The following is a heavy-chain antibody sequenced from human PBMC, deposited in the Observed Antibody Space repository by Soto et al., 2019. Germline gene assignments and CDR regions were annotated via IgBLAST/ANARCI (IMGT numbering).Heavy chain of an antibody. D-gene: IGHD3-16*01. CDR1: GGTFSGYV. J-gene: IGHJ4*02. CDR2: FVPLFGTT. V-gene: IGHV1-69*06. CDR3: ATHGLGVSSPPYFDN. Sequence: QLVQSGSEVKKPGSSVKVSCQASGGTFSGYVVTWVRQAPGQGLEWMGEFVPLFGTTNYAQRFSGRITTTAEKSTSTAYMELSTLRSDDTAVYYCATHGLGVSSPPYFDNWGQGTLVTVSS.